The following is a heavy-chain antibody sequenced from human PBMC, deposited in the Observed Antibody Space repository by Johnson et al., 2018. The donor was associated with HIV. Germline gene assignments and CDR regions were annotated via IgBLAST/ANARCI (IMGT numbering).Heavy chain of an antibody. D-gene: IGHD3-16*01. Sequence: VQLVESGGGVVQPGRSLRLSCAASGFTFSSYAMHWVRQAPGKGLEWVAVISYDGSNKYYAESGKGRFTISRENSKNTLYLQMNSLRAEDTAVHYCARVLGEYAFDIWGQGTMVTVSS. CDR1: GFTFSSYA. J-gene: IGHJ3*02. CDR3: ARVLGEYAFDI. CDR2: ISYDGSNK. V-gene: IGHV3-30-3*01.